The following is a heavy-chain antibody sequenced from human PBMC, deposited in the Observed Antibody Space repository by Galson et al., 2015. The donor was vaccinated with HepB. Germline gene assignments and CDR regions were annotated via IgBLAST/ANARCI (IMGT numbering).Heavy chain of an antibody. CDR3: VRDSPRWELLAY. V-gene: IGHV3-74*01. Sequence: LRLSCAASGFTFSDYWMHWVRQAPGKGLVWVSRIKTDGSIRNYADSVKGRFTISRDNAKNTLYLQMDSLRTEDTAVYYCVRDSPRWELLAYWGQGALVTVSS. CDR1: GFTFSDYW. CDR2: IKTDGSIR. J-gene: IGHJ4*02. D-gene: IGHD1-26*01.